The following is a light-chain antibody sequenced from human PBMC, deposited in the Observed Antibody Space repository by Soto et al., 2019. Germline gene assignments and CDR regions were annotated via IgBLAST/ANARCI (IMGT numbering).Light chain of an antibody. CDR3: QAWDSSTGVV. Sequence: SYELTQPPSVSVSPGQTASITCSGDKLGDKYACWYQQKPGQSPVLVIYGDSKRPSGIPERFSGSNSGNTATLTIRGTQAMDEADYYCQAWDSSTGVVFGGGTKLTVL. J-gene: IGLJ2*01. CDR1: KLGDKY. V-gene: IGLV3-1*01. CDR2: GDS.